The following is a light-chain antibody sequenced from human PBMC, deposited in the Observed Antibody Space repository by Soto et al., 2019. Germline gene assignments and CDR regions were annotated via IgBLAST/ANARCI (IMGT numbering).Light chain of an antibody. CDR1: TTDIGSYNF. Sequence: QSALTQPASVSGSPGQSITMSCTGSTTDIGSYNFVSWYQQHAGQAPKLVLYEVSNRPSGVSSRFSGSKSGNSSSLTISGLQHEDEAHYFCSSYAATSTLVFGGGTKLTVL. CDR2: EVS. V-gene: IGLV2-14*01. CDR3: SSYAATSTLV. J-gene: IGLJ3*02.